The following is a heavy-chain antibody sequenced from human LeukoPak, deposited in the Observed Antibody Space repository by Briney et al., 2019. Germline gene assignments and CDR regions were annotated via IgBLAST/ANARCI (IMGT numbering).Heavy chain of an antibody. D-gene: IGHD6-13*01. CDR2: IYYSGST. CDR1: GGSISSSSYY. J-gene: IGHJ4*02. V-gene: IGHV4-39*01. Sequence: SETLSLTRTVSGGSISSSSYYWGWIRQPPGKGLEWIGSIYYSGSTYYNPSLKSRVTISVDTSKNQFSLKLSTVTAADTAVYYCARQVYSSSWSYYFDYWGQGILVTVSS. CDR3: ARQVYSSSWSYYFDY.